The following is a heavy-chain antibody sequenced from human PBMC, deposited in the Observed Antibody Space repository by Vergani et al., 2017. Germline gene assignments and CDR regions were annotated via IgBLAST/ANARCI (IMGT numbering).Heavy chain of an antibody. Sequence: QVQLQQWGAGLLKPSETLSLTCAVYGGSFSGYYWSWIRQPPGKGLEWIGEINHSGSTNYNPSLKSRVTISLDTSKNQFSLKLSSVTAADTAVYYCARGKRKWERLEGRAFDPWGQGTLVTVSS. CDR3: ARGKRKWERLEGRAFDP. J-gene: IGHJ5*02. CDR1: GGSFSGYY. D-gene: IGHD1-26*01. CDR2: INHSGST. V-gene: IGHV4-34*01.